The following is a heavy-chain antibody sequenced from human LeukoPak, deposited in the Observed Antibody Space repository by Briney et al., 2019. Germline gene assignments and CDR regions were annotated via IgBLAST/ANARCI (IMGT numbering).Heavy chain of an antibody. Sequence: GGSLRLSCAASGFTFSNYAMHWVRQAPGKGLEWVAVISFDGSNKYYADSVKGRFTISRDNSKNTLYLQMSSLRAEDTAVYYCVKDGGYSGYETFGYWGQGTLVTVSS. J-gene: IGHJ4*02. D-gene: IGHD5-12*01. CDR3: VKDGGYSGYETFGY. CDR1: GFTFSNYA. V-gene: IGHV3-30*14. CDR2: ISFDGSNK.